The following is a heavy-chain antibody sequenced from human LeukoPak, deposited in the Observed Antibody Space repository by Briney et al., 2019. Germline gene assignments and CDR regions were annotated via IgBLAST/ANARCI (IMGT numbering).Heavy chain of an antibody. J-gene: IGHJ4*02. CDR3: AREEYYDFWSGYPHPYY. D-gene: IGHD3-3*01. Sequence: SVKVSCKASGGTFSSYAISWVRQAPGQGLEWVGRIIPIFGTANYAQKFEGRVTITTDESTRTAYMELSSLRSEDTAVYYCAREEYYDFWSGYPHPYYWGQGTLVTVSS. CDR1: GGTFSSYA. CDR2: IIPIFGTA. V-gene: IGHV1-69*05.